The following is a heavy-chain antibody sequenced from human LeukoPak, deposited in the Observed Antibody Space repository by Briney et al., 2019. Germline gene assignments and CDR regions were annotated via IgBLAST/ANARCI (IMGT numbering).Heavy chain of an antibody. CDR3: AKGEYQLPYPNWFDP. D-gene: IGHD2-2*01. CDR1: GFTLSTNA. Sequence: GGSLRLSCLTSGFTLSTNAMSWVRQAPGKGLEWISGISGSGASTYYADSVKGRFTISRDNSKNTLYLQMNSLRAEDTAVYYCAKGEYQLPYPNWFDPWGQGTLVTVSS. V-gene: IGHV3-23*01. CDR2: ISGSGAST. J-gene: IGHJ5*02.